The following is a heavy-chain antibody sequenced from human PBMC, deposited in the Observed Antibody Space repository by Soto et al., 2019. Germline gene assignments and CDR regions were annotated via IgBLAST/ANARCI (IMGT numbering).Heavy chain of an antibody. D-gene: IGHD3-3*01. J-gene: IGHJ5*02. Sequence: QVQLQQWGAGLLKPSETLSLTCAVSGGSFSGYYWSWIRQPPGKGLEWIGEINHSGSTNYNPSLKSRVTISVDTSKNQFSLKLSSVTAADTAVYYCARAFVTYYDFWSGYYSSFLDNWFDPWGQGTLVTVSS. CDR3: ARAFVTYYDFWSGYYSSFLDNWFDP. CDR2: INHSGST. V-gene: IGHV4-34*01. CDR1: GGSFSGYY.